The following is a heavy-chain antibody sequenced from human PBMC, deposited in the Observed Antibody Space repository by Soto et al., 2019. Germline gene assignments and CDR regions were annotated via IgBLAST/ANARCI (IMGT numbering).Heavy chain of an antibody. J-gene: IGHJ4*02. CDR1: GGSFSGYY. CDR2: INHSGST. V-gene: IGHV4-34*01. CDR3: ARASHMTTVTPFDY. D-gene: IGHD4-17*01. Sequence: QVQLQQWGAGLLKPSETLSLTCAVSGGSFSGYYWSWIRQPPGKGLEWVGEINHSGSTNYNPTLKSRVTIPVDTSKNQFSLKLSSVTAADTAVYYCARASHMTTVTPFDYWGQGTLVTVSS.